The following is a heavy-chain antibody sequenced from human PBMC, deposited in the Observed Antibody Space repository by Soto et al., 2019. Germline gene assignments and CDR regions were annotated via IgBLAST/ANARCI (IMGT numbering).Heavy chain of an antibody. CDR2: IYYSGST. V-gene: IGHV4-59*08. CDR1: GGSISSYY. Sequence: QVQLQESGPGLVKPSETLSLTCTVSGGSISSYYWSWIRQPPGKGLEWIGYIYYSGSTNYNPSLKSRVTIPVATSKTQSPLKLSSVTAADTAVYYCARLYGLDAFDIRGQGTMVTVSS. J-gene: IGHJ3*02. D-gene: IGHD3-16*02. CDR3: ARLYGLDAFDI.